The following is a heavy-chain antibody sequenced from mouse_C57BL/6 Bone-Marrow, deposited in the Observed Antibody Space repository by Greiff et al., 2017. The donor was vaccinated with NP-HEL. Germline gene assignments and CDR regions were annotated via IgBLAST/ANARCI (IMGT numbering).Heavy chain of an antibody. J-gene: IGHJ2*01. Sequence: EVQLQESGPGLVKPSQSLSLTCSVTGYSITSGYYWNWIRQFPGNKLEWMGYISYDGSNNYNPSLKNRISITRDTSKNQFFLKLNSVTTEDTATYYCARCTTVVLDYWGQGTTLTVSS. V-gene: IGHV3-6*01. D-gene: IGHD1-1*01. CDR3: ARCTTVVLDY. CDR1: GYSITSGYY. CDR2: ISYDGSN.